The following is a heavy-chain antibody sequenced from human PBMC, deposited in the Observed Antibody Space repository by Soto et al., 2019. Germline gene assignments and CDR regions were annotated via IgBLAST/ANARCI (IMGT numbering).Heavy chain of an antibody. CDR1: GGSFRGSY. CDR2: INHSGST. V-gene: IGHV4-34*01. CDR3: ARGRGGDSYGMDV. J-gene: IGHJ6*02. Sequence: SETLSLTCAVYGGSFRGSYWSWIRQPPEKGLEWIGEINHSGSTNYNPSLKSRVTISVETSKNQFSLKLNSVTAADTAVYYCARGRGGDSYGMDVWGQGTTVTVSS. D-gene: IGHD2-21*02.